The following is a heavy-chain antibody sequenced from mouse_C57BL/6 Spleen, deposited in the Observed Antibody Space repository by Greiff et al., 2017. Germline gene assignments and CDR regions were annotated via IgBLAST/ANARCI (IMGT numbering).Heavy chain of an antibody. D-gene: IGHD2-5*01. V-gene: IGHV1-42*01. J-gene: IGHJ4*01. Sequence: VHVKQSGPELVKPGASVKISCKASGYSFTGYYMNWVKQSPEKSLEWIGEINPSTGGTTYNQKFKAKATLTVDKSSGTAYMQLKRLTSEYSAVYYCARYPYYSNPYYAMDNWGKGTAVTVSS. CDR3: ARYPYYSNPYYAMDN. CDR2: INPSTGGT. CDR1: GYSFTGYY.